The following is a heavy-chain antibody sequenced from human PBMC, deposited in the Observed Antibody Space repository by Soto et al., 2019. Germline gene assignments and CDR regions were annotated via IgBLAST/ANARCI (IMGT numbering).Heavy chain of an antibody. D-gene: IGHD5-18*01. CDR2: IGTAGDT. V-gene: IGHV3-13*01. CDR3: ASGGYSHGVGYYSGMDV. Sequence: PGGSLRLSCAASGFTFSSYDMHWVRQATGKGLEWVSAIGTAGDTYYPGSVKGRFTISRENAKNSLYLQMNSLRAEDTAVYYCASGGYSHGVGYYSGMDVWGQGTTVTVSS. CDR1: GFTFSSYD. J-gene: IGHJ6*02.